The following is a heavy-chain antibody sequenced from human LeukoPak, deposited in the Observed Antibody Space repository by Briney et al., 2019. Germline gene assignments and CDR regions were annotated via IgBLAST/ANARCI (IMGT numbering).Heavy chain of an antibody. V-gene: IGHV1-2*02. CDR2: INPNSGGT. Sequence: ASVKVSRKASGYTFTGYYMHWVRQAPGQGLEWMGWINPNSGGTNYAQKFQGRVTMTRDTSISTAYMELSRPRSDDTAVYYCARKKPRYGFDAWGQGTLVTVSS. J-gene: IGHJ5*02. CDR3: ARKKPRYGFDA. CDR1: GYTFTGYY. D-gene: IGHD3-16*01.